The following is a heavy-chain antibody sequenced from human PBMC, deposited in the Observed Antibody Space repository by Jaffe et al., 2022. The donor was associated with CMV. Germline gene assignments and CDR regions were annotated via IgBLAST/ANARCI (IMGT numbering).Heavy chain of an antibody. J-gene: IGHJ6*02. V-gene: IGHV1-69*01. CDR2: IIPIFGTA. CDR3: ASWGYCSGGSCYVHRKTGMDV. CDR1: GGTFSSYA. Sequence: QVQLVQSGAEVKKPGSSVKVSCKASGGTFSSYAISWVRQAPGQGLEWMGGIIPIFGTANYAQKFQGRVTITADESTSTAYMELSSLRSEDTAVYYCASWGYCSGGSCYVHRKTGMDVWGQGTTVTVSS. D-gene: IGHD2-15*01.